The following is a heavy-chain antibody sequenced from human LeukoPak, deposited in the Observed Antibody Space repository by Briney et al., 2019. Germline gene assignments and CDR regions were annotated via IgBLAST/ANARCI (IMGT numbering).Heavy chain of an antibody. J-gene: IGHJ6*03. D-gene: IGHD3-10*01. CDR3: ARANYYGSGPYYYYMDV. CDR2: VYSSGST. CDR1: GGSFSGYY. V-gene: IGHV4-59*01. Sequence: SETLSLTCAVYGGSFSGYYWSWIRQPPGKGLEWIGYVYSSGSTNYNPSLKSRVTISVDTSKNQFSLKLSSVTAADTAVYYCARANYYGSGPYYYYMDVWGKGTTVTVSS.